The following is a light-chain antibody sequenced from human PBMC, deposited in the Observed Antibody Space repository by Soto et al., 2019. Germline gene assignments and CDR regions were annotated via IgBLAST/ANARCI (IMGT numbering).Light chain of an antibody. V-gene: IGKV3-15*01. J-gene: IGKJ1*01. CDR2: GAS. Sequence: EIVMTQSPATLSVSPGERATLSCRASQSVSSNLAWYQQKPGQAPRLLIYGASTRATGIPARFSGSGSGTEFALLISSVQSEGFAVYYCQQYNNWWTFGQGTKVDIK. CDR1: QSVSSN. CDR3: QQYNNWWT.